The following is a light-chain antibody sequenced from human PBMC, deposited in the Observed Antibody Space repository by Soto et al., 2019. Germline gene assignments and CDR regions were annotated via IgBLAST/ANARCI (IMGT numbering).Light chain of an antibody. V-gene: IGLV2-8*01. CDR3: TSYAGSNIVL. CDR1: SSDVGGYNY. Sequence: QSVLTQPPSASGSPGQSVTISCTGTSSDVGGYNYVSWYQQHPGKAPKLMIYDVNTRPSGVPDRFSGSKSGNTASLTVSGLQAEDEADYYCTSYAGSNIVLFGGGTKLTVL. J-gene: IGLJ2*01. CDR2: DVN.